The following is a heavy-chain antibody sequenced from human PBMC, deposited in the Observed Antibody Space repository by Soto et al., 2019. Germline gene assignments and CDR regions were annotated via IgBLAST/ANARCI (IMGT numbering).Heavy chain of an antibody. V-gene: IGHV1-18*04. D-gene: IGHD4-17*01. CDR1: GYSFTSYG. J-gene: IGHJ6*02. CDR2: ISVQKANT. CDR3: AADYIPTTPVTSPRGMDV. Sequence: QVQLVQSGPAVKKPGASVKVSCKASGYSFTSYGISWVRQAPGQGLEWMGWISVQKANTHYPRRLQDRVTATADTPTTTAYMIRGSLRFDATAGYYCAADYIPTTPVTSPRGMDVWGQGTTVTVSS.